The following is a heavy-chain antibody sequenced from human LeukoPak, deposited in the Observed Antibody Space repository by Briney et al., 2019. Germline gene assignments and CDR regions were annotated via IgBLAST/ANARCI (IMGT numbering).Heavy chain of an antibody. CDR2: ISGSGGST. CDR3: AKDAKYVFFDY. J-gene: IGHJ4*02. Sequence: GGSLRLPCAASGFTFSSYVMSWVRQAPGKGLEWVSAISGSGGSTYYADSVKGRFTVSRDNSKNTLYLQMNSLRAEDAAVYYCAKDAKYVFFDYWGQGTLVTVSS. V-gene: IGHV3-23*01. D-gene: IGHD4/OR15-4a*01. CDR1: GFTFSSYV.